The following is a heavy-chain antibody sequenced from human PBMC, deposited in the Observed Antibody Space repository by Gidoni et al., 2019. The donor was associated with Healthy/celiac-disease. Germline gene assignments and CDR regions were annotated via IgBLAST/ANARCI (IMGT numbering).Heavy chain of an antibody. V-gene: IGHV3-30-3*01. Sequence: QVQLVESGGGVVQPGRSLRLSCAASGFTFSSYAMHWVRQAPGKGLEWVAVISYDGSNKYYADSVKGRFTISRDNSKNTLYLQMNSLRAEDTAVYYCARDQDGMDVWGKGTTVTVSS. CDR1: GFTFSSYA. J-gene: IGHJ6*04. CDR3: ARDQDGMDV. CDR2: ISYDGSNK.